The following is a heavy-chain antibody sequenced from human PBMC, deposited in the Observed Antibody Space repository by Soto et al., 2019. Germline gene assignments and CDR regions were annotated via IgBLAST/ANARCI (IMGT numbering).Heavy chain of an antibody. V-gene: IGHV3-23*01. CDR1: GFTFSSYA. CDR2: ISDNGDRT. CDR3: VRAGEQHLLRMAFDY. J-gene: IGHJ4*02. Sequence: DVQLLESGGDLVQPGGSLSLSCAASGFTFSSYAMNWVRQAPGKGLEWVSVISDNGDRTYYVDSVKGRFTISRDNSKNTPFLQMNSLRAEDTAVYYCVRAGEQHLLRMAFDYWGQGTLVTVSS. D-gene: IGHD2-8*01.